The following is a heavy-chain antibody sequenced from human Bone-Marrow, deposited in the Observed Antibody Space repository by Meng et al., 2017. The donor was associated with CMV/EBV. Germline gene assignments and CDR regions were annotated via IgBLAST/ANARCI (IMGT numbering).Heavy chain of an antibody. CDR3: AKDTAALAYGAFDI. J-gene: IGHJ3*02. D-gene: IGHD2-2*01. Sequence: SLKISCAASGFTFDDYAMHWVRQAPGKGLEWVSGISWNSGSIGYADSVKGRFTISRDNAKNSLYLQMNSLRAEDTALYYYAKDTAALAYGAFDIWGQGTMVTVSS. CDR1: GFTFDDYA. V-gene: IGHV3-9*01. CDR2: ISWNSGSI.